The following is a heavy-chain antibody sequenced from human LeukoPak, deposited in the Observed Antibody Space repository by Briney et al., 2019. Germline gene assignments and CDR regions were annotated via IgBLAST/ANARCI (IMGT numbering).Heavy chain of an antibody. J-gene: IGHJ3*02. Sequence: GGSLRLSCVASEFTFSRYWMSWVRQAAGKGLEWVANIKQDGSEKYYVDSVKGRFTISRDNAKNSLYLQMNSLRAEDTALYYCAKVVIGGSYSSAFDIWGQGTMVTVSS. D-gene: IGHD1-26*01. V-gene: IGHV3-7*03. CDR1: EFTFSRYW. CDR3: AKVVIGGSYSSAFDI. CDR2: IKQDGSEK.